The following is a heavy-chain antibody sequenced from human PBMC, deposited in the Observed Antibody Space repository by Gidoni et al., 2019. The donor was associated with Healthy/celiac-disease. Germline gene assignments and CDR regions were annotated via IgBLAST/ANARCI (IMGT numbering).Heavy chain of an antibody. D-gene: IGHD3-22*01. Sequence: QLQLQESGPGLVKPSETLSLTCTVSGGSISSSSYFWGWIRQPPGKGLEWIGSIYYSGSTYYNPSLKSRVTISVDTSKNQFSLKLSSVTAADTAVYYCASPYYYDSSGYGPWGQGTLVTVSS. CDR2: IYYSGST. CDR3: ASPYYYDSSGYGP. J-gene: IGHJ5*02. V-gene: IGHV4-39*01. CDR1: GGSISSSSYF.